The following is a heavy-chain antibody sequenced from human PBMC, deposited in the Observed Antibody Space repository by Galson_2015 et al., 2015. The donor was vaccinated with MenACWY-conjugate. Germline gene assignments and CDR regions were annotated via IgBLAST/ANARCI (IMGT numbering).Heavy chain of an antibody. CDR3: ARRGPGSDFWSGYYSFDY. Sequence: ETLSLTCTVSGGSISSSNWWSWVRQPPGKGLEWIGEIYHSGSTNYNPSLKSRVSISVDKSKNQFSLKLSSVTAADTAVYYCARRGPGSDFWSGYYSFDYWGQGTLVTVSS. V-gene: IGHV4-4*02. J-gene: IGHJ4*02. D-gene: IGHD3-3*01. CDR1: GGSISSSNW. CDR2: IYHSGST.